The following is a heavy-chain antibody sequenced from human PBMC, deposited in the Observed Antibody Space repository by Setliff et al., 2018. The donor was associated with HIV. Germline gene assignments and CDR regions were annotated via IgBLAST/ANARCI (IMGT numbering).Heavy chain of an antibody. J-gene: IGHJ4*02. V-gene: IGHV4-39*01. CDR2: IHHGGTT. CDR3: ARLSEEIDY. CDR1: GGSISSNPSF. Sequence: SETLSLTCTVSGGSISSNPSFWGWIRQSPGKGLEWIGTIHHGGTTFYNPSLKSRVTISIDTSKNQFSLKLSSVTAADTAVYYCARLSEEIDYWGQGTLVTVS.